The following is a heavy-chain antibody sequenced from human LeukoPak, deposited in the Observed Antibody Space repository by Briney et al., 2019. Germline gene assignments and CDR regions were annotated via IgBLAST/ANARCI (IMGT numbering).Heavy chain of an antibody. J-gene: IGHJ4*02. CDR3: ATGGRSSGWYGFDY. CDR1: GFTFSTYS. Sequence: GGSLTLSCAASGFTFSTYSMNWVRQAPGKGLEWVSSINSPVGRMYYADSLKGRITISRDNARSTLYLQMNSLRAEETAVSYCATGGRSSGWYGFDYWGQGILVTVSS. CDR2: INSPVGRM. V-gene: IGHV3-21*01. D-gene: IGHD6-19*01.